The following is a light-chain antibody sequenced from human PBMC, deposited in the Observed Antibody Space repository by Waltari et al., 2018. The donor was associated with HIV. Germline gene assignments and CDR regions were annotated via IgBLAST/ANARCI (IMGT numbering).Light chain of an antibody. CDR3: QSYDSVLSTAVV. V-gene: IGLV1-40*01. Sequence: QSVLTQPPSVSGAPGQRVTITCTGSSTNNGAGLGVHRDQQLPGTAPKLLIYGYSNQPPRVPYRFSCSKSGSAASPAITGLQSEDEADDYCQSYDSVLSTAVVFGGGTKLTVL. CDR1: STNNGAGLG. J-gene: IGLJ2*01. CDR2: GYS.